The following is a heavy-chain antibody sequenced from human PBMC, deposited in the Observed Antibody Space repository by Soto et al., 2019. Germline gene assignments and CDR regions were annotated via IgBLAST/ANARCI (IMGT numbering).Heavy chain of an antibody. CDR1: GFTFSTYC. V-gene: IGHV3-74*01. CDR2: IHSDGITT. J-gene: IGHJ3*01. CDR3: ATGPSPAFAF. Sequence: GGSLRLSCAASGFTFSTYCMHWVRQAPGKGLVWVSRIHSDGITTHYADSVTGRFTISRDNAKNTVFLQMNSLRADDTAVYYCATGPSPAFAFWGRGTMVTVSS.